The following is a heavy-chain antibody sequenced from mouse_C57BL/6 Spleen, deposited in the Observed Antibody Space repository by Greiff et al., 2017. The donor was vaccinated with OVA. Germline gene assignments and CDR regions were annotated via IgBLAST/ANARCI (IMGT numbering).Heavy chain of an antibody. D-gene: IGHD4-1*01. J-gene: IGHJ2*01. CDR3: ARHPDWAFDY. CDR2: ISSGGSYT. Sequence: VQLQQSGGDLVKPGGSLKLSCAASGFTFSSYGMSWVRQTPDKRLEWVATISSGGSYTYYPDSVKGRFTISRDNAKNTLYLQMSSLKSEDTAMYYCARHPDWAFDYWGQGTTLTVSS. CDR1: GFTFSSYG. V-gene: IGHV5-6*01.